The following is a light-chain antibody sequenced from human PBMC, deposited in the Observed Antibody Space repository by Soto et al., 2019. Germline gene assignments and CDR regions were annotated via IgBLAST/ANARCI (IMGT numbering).Light chain of an antibody. CDR3: QHYNTYSTFT. V-gene: IGKV1-5*01. CDR1: QSMSGW. J-gene: IGKJ3*01. CDR2: DVS. Sequence: DIQMTQSPSSLTASVGDSVTITCRASQSMSGWLAWYQQKPGKAPKLLIFDVSTLESGVPSRFSGSGSGTEFTLTISSLQPDDFATYYCQHYNTYSTFTFGPGTKVDIK.